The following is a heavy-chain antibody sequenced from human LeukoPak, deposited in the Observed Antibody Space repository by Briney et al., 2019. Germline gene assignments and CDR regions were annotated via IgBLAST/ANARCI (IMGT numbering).Heavy chain of an antibody. J-gene: IGHJ4*02. CDR3: ARARAAAGTEFDY. D-gene: IGHD6-13*01. Sequence: SVRVSCKASGGTFSSCAISWVRQAPGQELEWMGGIIPIFGTANYAQKFQGRVTITADESTSTAYMELSSLRSEDTAVYYCARARAAAGTEFDYWGQGTLVTVSS. CDR2: IIPIFGTA. V-gene: IGHV1-69*01. CDR1: GGTFSSCA.